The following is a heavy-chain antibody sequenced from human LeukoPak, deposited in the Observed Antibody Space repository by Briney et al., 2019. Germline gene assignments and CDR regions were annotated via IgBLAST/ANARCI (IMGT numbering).Heavy chain of an antibody. CDR1: GGSISSSSYY. CDR2: IYYSGST. CDR3: AREGGYSSGWYLHYYYYYMDV. Sequence: SETLSLTCTVSGGSISSSSYYWGWIRQPPGKGLEWIGSIYYSGSTYYNPSLKSRVTISVDTSKNQFSLKLSSVTAADTAVYYCAREGGYSSGWYLHYYYYYMDVWGKGTTVTVSS. J-gene: IGHJ6*03. D-gene: IGHD6-19*01. V-gene: IGHV4-39*07.